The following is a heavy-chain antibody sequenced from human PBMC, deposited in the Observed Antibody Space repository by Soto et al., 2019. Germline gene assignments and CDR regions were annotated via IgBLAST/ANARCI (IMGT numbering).Heavy chain of an antibody. CDR1: GFTFSAYW. CDR3: AGEKSVLADIGDY. V-gene: IGHV3-7*01. CDR2: IDRDGTET. J-gene: IGHJ4*02. Sequence: HPGGSLRLSCAASGFTFSAYWMTWVRLTPGKGLEWVANIDRDGTETHYVDSVKGRFTISRDNSEDTLYLQMNNLRAEDTAVYYCAGEKSVLADIGDYWGQGTRVTVSS. D-gene: IGHD2-15*01.